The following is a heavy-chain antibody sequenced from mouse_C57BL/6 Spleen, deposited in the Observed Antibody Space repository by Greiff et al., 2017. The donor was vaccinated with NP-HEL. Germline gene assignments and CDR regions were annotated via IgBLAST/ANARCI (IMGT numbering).Heavy chain of an antibody. CDR2: ISSGSSTI. Sequence: VQLKESGGGLVKPGGSLKLSCAASGFTFSDYGMHWVRQAPEKGLEWVAYISSGSSTIYYADTVKGRFTISRDNAKNTLFLQMTSLRSEDTAMYYCARDYSNYGFWYFDVWGTGTTVTVSS. V-gene: IGHV5-17*01. CDR3: ARDYSNYGFWYFDV. CDR1: GFTFSDYG. D-gene: IGHD2-5*01. J-gene: IGHJ1*03.